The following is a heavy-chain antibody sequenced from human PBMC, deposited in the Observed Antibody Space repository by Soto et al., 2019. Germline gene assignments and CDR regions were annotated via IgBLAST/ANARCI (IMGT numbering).Heavy chain of an antibody. J-gene: IGHJ5*02. CDR3: TRLISYYYDSSGYPHDP. Sequence: GGSLSLSCAASGFTFSGSSMHWVRQASGKGLEWVGRIRSKANSYATAYAASVKGRFTISRDDSKNTAYLQMNSLKTEDTAVYYCTRLISYYYDSSGYPHDPWGQGTLVTVSS. CDR1: GFTFSGSS. D-gene: IGHD3-22*01. CDR2: IRSKANSYAT. V-gene: IGHV3-73*01.